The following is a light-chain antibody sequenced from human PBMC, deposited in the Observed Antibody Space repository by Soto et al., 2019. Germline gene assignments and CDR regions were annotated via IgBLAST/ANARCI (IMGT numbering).Light chain of an antibody. CDR1: QSVRSSY. V-gene: IGKV3-20*01. CDR3: QHYGNSPRYT. CDR2: GAS. Sequence: IVLTQSPGTLSLSPGESATLSCRASQSVRSSYLAWYQQRPGQAPRLLIYGASSRATGIPDRFSGSGSGTDFTLTISRLEPEDFAVYYCQHYGNSPRYTFGQGTKLEIK. J-gene: IGKJ2*01.